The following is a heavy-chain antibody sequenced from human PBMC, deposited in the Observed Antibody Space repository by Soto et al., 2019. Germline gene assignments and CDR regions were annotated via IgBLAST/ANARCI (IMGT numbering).Heavy chain of an antibody. CDR1: GFTFRSYG. D-gene: IGHD1-26*01. CDR2: ISYPETNK. J-gene: IGHJ3*02. V-gene: IGHV3-30*18. CDR3: AKCRYSGSYRDAFDI. Sequence: PVGSLRLSCAASGFTFRSYGMHWVRQAPGKGLEWVALISYPETNKEFADSVKGRFTISRGNSENTLYLQMNSLRVEDTAVYYCAKCRYSGSYRDAFDIWGQGTMVTVSS.